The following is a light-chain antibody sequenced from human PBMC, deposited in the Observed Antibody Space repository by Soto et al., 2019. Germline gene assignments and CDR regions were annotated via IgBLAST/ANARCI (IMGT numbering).Light chain of an antibody. CDR2: GAS. CDR1: QSVSSSY. Sequence: EIVWTQSPGTLSLSPGERATLSCRASQSVSSSYLAWYQQTPGQAPRLLIYGASTRATGIPDRFSGSGSGTDFTLTISRLEPEDFAVYFCQQYGSSPWTFGQGTKVDIK. J-gene: IGKJ1*01. V-gene: IGKV3-20*01. CDR3: QQYGSSPWT.